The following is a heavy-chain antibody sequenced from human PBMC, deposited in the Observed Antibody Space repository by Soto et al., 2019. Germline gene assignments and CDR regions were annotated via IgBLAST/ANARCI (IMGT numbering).Heavy chain of an antibody. D-gene: IGHD5-18*01. CDR3: AHKLDTVDWFGP. CDR1: GFSLRNGGVG. V-gene: IGHV2-5*01. CDR2: IYWNDDK. J-gene: IGHJ5*02. Sequence: QITLKESGPTLVKSTRTLTLTCSFSGFSLRNGGVGVGWIRQPPGKALEWVALIYWNDDKRYSPFLKNRLTLIKDTFKDQVVLTMTNVDPVDTATYYCAHKLDTVDWFGPWGQGILVTVSS.